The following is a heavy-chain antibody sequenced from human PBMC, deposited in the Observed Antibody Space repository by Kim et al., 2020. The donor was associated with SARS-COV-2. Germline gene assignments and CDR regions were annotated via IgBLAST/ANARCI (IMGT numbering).Heavy chain of an antibody. CDR3: ARGIAVAGTPLVVYYFDY. V-gene: IGHV3-64*01. CDR1: GFTFSSYA. Sequence: GGSLRLSCAASGFTFSSYAMHWVRQAPGKGLEYVSAISSNGGSTYYANSVKGRFTISRDNSKNTLYLQMGSLRAEDMAVYYCARGIAVAGTPLVVYYFDYWGQGTLVTVSS. J-gene: IGHJ4*02. CDR2: ISSNGGST. D-gene: IGHD6-19*01.